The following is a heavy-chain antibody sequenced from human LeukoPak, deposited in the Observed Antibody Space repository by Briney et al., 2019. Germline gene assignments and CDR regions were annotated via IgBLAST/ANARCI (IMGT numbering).Heavy chain of an antibody. Sequence: GGSLRLSCAASGFTVSSNYMSWVRQAPGKGLEWVANIKQDGSEKYYVDSVKGRFTISRDNAKNSLYLQMNSLRAEDTAIYYCARDSGYYGLFDYWGQGTLVTVSS. J-gene: IGHJ4*02. CDR2: IKQDGSEK. V-gene: IGHV3-7*01. CDR1: GFTVSSNY. D-gene: IGHD3-22*01. CDR3: ARDSGYYGLFDY.